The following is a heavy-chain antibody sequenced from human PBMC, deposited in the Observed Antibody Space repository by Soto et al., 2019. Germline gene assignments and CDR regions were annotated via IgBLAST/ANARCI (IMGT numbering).Heavy chain of an antibody. J-gene: IGHJ6*03. D-gene: IGHD2-15*01. Sequence: EVQLVESGGGLVQPGGSLRLSCAASGFTVSSNYMSWVRQAPGKGLEWVSVIYSGGSTYYADSVKGRFTISRHNSKNTLYLQMNSLRAEDTAVYYCARFPPFDPALQYYYYYMDVWGKGTTVTVSS. CDR2: IYSGGST. V-gene: IGHV3-53*04. CDR1: GFTVSSNY. CDR3: ARFPPFDPALQYYYYYMDV.